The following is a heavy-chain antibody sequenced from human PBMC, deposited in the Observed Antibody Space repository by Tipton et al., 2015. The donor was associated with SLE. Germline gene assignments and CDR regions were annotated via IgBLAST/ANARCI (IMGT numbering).Heavy chain of an antibody. Sequence: TLSLTCTVSGGSISSYYWSWIRQPPGKGLEWIGSIYYSGSTNYNPSLKSRVTISVDTSKNQFSLKLSSVTAADTAVYYCAREGCSSTSCPYYMDVWGKGTTVTVSS. J-gene: IGHJ6*03. CDR3: AREGCSSTSCPYYMDV. CDR2: IYYSGST. CDR1: GGSISSYY. V-gene: IGHV4-59*01. D-gene: IGHD2-2*01.